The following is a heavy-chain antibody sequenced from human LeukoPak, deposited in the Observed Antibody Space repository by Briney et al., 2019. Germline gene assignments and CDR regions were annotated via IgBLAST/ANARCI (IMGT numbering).Heavy chain of an antibody. CDR1: GGSISSTNYY. D-gene: IGHD6-19*01. J-gene: IGHJ4*02. Sequence: PSETLSLTCSVSGGSISSTNYYWGWIRRPPGKGLEWLGTVYYGGSTYYNPSLKSRLTISVDTSRNQFSLELNSVTAGDTAVYYCARSLAVSGTGFDFWGQGTLVTASS. CDR3: ARSLAVSGTGFDF. V-gene: IGHV4-39*01. CDR2: VYYGGST.